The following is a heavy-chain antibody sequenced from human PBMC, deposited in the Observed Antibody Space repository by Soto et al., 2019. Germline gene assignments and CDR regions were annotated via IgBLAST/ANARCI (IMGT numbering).Heavy chain of an antibody. CDR2: MNGGNGNT. V-gene: IGHV1-3*01. J-gene: IGHJ4*01. Sequence: QVQLVQSGAEVKRPGASVKVFCKASGYTFTTHTMHWVRQAPGQGLEWMGWMNGGNGNTKYSQKFQGRVTFTRDTLASTCYMELSRLRAEDTAVYSCTRRETDYWGHVNLVSVYS. CDR3: TRRETDY. CDR1: GYTFTTHT.